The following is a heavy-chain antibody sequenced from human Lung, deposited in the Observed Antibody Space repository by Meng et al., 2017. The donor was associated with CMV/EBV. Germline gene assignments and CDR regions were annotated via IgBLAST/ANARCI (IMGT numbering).Heavy chain of an antibody. V-gene: IGHV4-4*03. Sequence: QLRKSGPALVNPPATPSLTCAVSGDSITNHNWWAWVRQPPGKGLEWIGEIPHRGSSAYNPSLKSRVSMSIDKSKNQFSLKLTSVTAADTAVYHCLRRSGGSVWGQGTLVTVSS. J-gene: IGHJ1*01. CDR1: GDSITNHNW. CDR2: IPHRGSS. CDR3: LRRSGGSV. D-gene: IGHD3-10*01.